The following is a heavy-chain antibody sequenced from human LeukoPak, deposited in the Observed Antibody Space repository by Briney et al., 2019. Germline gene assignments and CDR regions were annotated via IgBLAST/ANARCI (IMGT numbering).Heavy chain of an antibody. CDR3: ARRRDLYSGSYYPFDY. J-gene: IGHJ4*02. Sequence: GESLKISCKGSGYSFTNYWIGWVRQMPGKGLKWMENIYPGDSDARYSPSFQGQVTISADKSISTAYLQWSSLKASDTAMYYCARRRDLYSGSYYPFDYWGQGTLVTVSS. D-gene: IGHD1-26*01. CDR1: GYSFTNYW. CDR2: IYPGDSDA. V-gene: IGHV5-51*01.